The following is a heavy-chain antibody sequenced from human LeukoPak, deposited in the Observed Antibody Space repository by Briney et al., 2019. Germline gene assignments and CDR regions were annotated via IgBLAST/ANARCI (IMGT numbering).Heavy chain of an antibody. Sequence: PSETLSLTCTVSGDSISSSDFHWGWIRRPPGKGLEWIALINYSGRTFYNPSLESRVTISVDMSKNQFSLRLNSVTAADTAVYYCARGSLNRVITFGGVIVDDYWGQGTLVTVSS. D-gene: IGHD3-16*02. CDR2: INYSGRT. V-gene: IGHV4-39*01. CDR1: GDSISSSDFH. J-gene: IGHJ4*02. CDR3: ARGSLNRVITFGGVIVDDY.